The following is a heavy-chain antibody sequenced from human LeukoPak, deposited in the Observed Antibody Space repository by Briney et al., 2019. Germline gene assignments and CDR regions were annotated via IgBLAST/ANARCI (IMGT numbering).Heavy chain of an antibody. CDR1: GFTFNNAW. D-gene: IGHD1-1*01. V-gene: IGHV3-72*01. CDR2: SRNKANSYTT. J-gene: IGHJ3*02. Sequence: GGSLRLSCAASGFTFNNAWLSWIRQAPGKGLEWVGRSRNKANSYTTEYAASVKGRFTISRDDSKNSLYLQMNSLKTEDTAVYYCARPGMTTYAFDIWGRGTMVTVSS. CDR3: ARPGMTTYAFDI.